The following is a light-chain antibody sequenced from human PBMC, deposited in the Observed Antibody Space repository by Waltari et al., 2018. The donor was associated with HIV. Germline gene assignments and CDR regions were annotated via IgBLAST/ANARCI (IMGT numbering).Light chain of an antibody. J-gene: IGKJ2*01. CDR2: EAS. Sequence: QMTTSLSSLSASVGDRLTITCRSSQSISNYLNWYQQKPGRAPNLLIYEASSLQSWVPPRFSGSGSGTDFTLTISSLQPEDFATYYCQQSYTKPPTFGQGTNLEIK. CDR3: QQSYTKPPT. V-gene: IGKV1-39*01. CDR1: QSISNY.